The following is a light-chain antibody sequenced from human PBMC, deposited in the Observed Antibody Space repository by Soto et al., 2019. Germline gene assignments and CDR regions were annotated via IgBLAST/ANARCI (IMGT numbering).Light chain of an antibody. CDR3: QQDYNLRT. CDR1: RSVSSSY. Sequence: EIVMTQSPATLSLSPGERATLSCRASRSVSSSYLSWYQQKPGQAPRLLIYGASIRATGIPARFSGSGSGTDFTLTISSLQPGDSAVYYCQQDYNLRTFGQGTKVDIK. J-gene: IGKJ1*01. V-gene: IGKV3D-7*01. CDR2: GAS.